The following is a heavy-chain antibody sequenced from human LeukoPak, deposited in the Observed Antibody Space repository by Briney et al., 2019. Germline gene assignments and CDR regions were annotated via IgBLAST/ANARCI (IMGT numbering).Heavy chain of an antibody. D-gene: IGHD6-19*01. CDR2: IYHSGST. J-gene: IGHJ5*02. Sequence: PSQTLSLTCAVSGGSISSGGYSWSWIRQPPGKGLEWIGYIYHSGSTYYNPSLKSRVTISVDRSKNQFSLKLSSVTAADTAVYYCARSYSSGWFSSRWFDPWGQGTLVTVSS. CDR3: ARSYSSGWFSSRWFDP. CDR1: GGSISSGGYS. V-gene: IGHV4-30-2*01.